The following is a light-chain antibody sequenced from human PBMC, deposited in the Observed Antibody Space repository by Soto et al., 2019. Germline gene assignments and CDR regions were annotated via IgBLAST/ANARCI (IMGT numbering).Light chain of an antibody. V-gene: IGKV1-5*03. Sequence: DIQMTQSPSTLFASVGDTVTITCRASQSISAWLAWYQQKPGKAPKLLIYKASSLESGVPSRFSGSGSGTEFTLTVSSLQPDDFATYYCQQYESYPLTFGGGTKVDIK. CDR3: QQYESYPLT. CDR1: QSISAW. J-gene: IGKJ4*01. CDR2: KAS.